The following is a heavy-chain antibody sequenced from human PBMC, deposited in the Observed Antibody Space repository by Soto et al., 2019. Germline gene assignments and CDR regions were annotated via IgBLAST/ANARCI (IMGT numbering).Heavy chain of an antibody. CDR2: ITGSSSYI. V-gene: IGHV3-21*01. Sequence: EVQLVESGGGLVKPGGSLRLSCAASGFTFSSYSMNWVRQAPGKGLEWVSSITGSSSYINYADSVKGRFTISRDNAKNSLYLQTNSLRAEDTAGYYCARATVTTGRIGDFDMWGQGTMVTVSS. CDR1: GFTFSSYS. D-gene: IGHD4-17*01. J-gene: IGHJ3*02. CDR3: ARATVTTGRIGDFDM.